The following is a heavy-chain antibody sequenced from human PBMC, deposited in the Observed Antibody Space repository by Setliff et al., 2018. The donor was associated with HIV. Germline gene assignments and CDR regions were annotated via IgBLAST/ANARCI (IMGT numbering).Heavy chain of an antibody. CDR3: AGFSYNFWVYRFDH. CDR2: VYYSGST. V-gene: IGHV4-39*07. D-gene: IGHD3-3*01. J-gene: IGHJ4*02. Sequence: PSETLSLTCSVSGGSIEFSSYYWGWIRQPPGKGLEWIGSVYYSGSTYYNPSLKSRVTMSIDTSTQQFFLNVTSVTAADTAVYYCAGFSYNFWVYRFDHWGQGALVTVSS. CDR1: GGSIEFSSYY.